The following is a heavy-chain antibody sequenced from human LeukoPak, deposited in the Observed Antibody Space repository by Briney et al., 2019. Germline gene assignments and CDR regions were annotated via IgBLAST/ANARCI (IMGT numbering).Heavy chain of an antibody. CDR1: GFTFDDYA. V-gene: IGHV3-9*01. J-gene: IGHJ4*02. CDR2: ISWNSGSI. Sequence: GGSLRLSCAASGFTFDDYAMHWVRQAPGKGLEWVSGISWNSGSIGYADSVKGRFTISRDNAKNSLYLQMNSLRAEDTAVYYCARDNRGFSCLDYWGQGTLVTVSS. D-gene: IGHD5-18*01. CDR3: ARDNRGFSCLDY.